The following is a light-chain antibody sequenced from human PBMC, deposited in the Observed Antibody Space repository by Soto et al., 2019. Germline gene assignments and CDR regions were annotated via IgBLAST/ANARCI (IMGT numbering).Light chain of an antibody. CDR1: QSVSSN. Sequence: EIVMTQSPATLSVSPGERATLSCRASQSVSSNLAWYQQKPGQTPKLLIYVASTRATGIPARFSGSGSGKEFTLTISSLQSEDFAVYYCQQYNVWPLTFGGGTKLEFK. CDR3: QQYNVWPLT. V-gene: IGKV3-15*01. J-gene: IGKJ4*01. CDR2: VAS.